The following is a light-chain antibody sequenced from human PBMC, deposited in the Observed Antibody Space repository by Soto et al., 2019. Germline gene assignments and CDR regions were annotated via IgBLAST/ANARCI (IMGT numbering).Light chain of an antibody. CDR1: SSNIGAGYD. V-gene: IGLV1-40*01. J-gene: IGLJ1*01. Sequence: QSVLTQPPSVSGAPGQRVTISCTGSSSNIGAGYDVHWYQQLPGTAPKLLIYGNSNRPSGVPDRFSGSKSGTSASLAITGLQDDDEADYYCQSYDSSLSGFDVFGTGTKLTAL. CDR2: GNS. CDR3: QSYDSSLSGFDV.